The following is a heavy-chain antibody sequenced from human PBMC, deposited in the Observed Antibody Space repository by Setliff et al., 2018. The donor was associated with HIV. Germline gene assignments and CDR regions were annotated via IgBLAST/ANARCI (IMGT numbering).Heavy chain of an antibody. D-gene: IGHD5-12*01. J-gene: IGHJ6*03. Sequence: PSETLSLTCTVSGGSISSHYWSYIRQPPGKGLEWIGYIYSSGTTNYNPSLRSRVTISVDTSKKHFSLRLTSVTAADTAVYFCARGVIETDYDYVDIYYYNYMDVWGKGTTVTVSS. V-gene: IGHV4-59*08. CDR1: GGSISSHY. CDR3: ARGVIETDYDYVDIYYYNYMDV. CDR2: IYSSGTT.